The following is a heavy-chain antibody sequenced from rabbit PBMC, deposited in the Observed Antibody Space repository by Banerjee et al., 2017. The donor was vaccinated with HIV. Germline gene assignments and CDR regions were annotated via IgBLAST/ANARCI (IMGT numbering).Heavy chain of an antibody. Sequence: QEQLVESGGGLVQPEGSLTLTCKASGFSFTDKDVMCWVRQAPGKGLEWIGCINTITGKAVYATWAKGRFTISRASSTTVFLQMTSLTAADTATYFCARDLNVGGRGRGDLYLWGQGTLLTVS. V-gene: IGHV1S45*01. CDR3: ARDLNVGGRGRGDLYL. CDR1: GFSFTDKDV. D-gene: IGHD2-1*01. J-gene: IGHJ3*01. CDR2: INTITGKA.